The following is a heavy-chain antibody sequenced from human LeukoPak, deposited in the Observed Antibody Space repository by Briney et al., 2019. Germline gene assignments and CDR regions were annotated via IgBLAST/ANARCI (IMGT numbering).Heavy chain of an antibody. J-gene: IGHJ5*02. D-gene: IGHD4/OR15-4a*01. Sequence: PSETLPLTCTVSGGSISSGDHYWSWIRQPPGKGLEWIGYIYYSGSVYYNPSLKSRVTISVDTSKNQFFLKLSSVTAADTAVYYCARGRDYGDNWFDPWGQGTLVTVSS. CDR1: GGSISSGDHY. CDR2: IYYSGSV. V-gene: IGHV4-30-4*01. CDR3: ARGRDYGDNWFDP.